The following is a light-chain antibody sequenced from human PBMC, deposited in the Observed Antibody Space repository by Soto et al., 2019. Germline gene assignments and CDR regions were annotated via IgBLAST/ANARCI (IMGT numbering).Light chain of an antibody. CDR2: GAS. J-gene: IGKJ1*01. CDR3: HQYNNWPPWT. CDR1: HSVSIH. V-gene: IGKV3-15*01. Sequence: EVVMTQSPATLSVSPGERATLSCRASHSVSIHLAWYQQKPGQAPRLLIFGASTRATGITARFSGSGSGTEFTLTISSLQSEDFAVYYCHQYNNWPPWTFGQGNKVEIK.